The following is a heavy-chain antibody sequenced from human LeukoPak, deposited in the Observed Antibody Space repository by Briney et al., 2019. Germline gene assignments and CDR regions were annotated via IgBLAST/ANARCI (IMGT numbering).Heavy chain of an antibody. CDR2: ISSSTTYK. D-gene: IGHD1-1*01. V-gene: IGHV3-21*01. J-gene: IGHJ4*02. Sequence: PGGSLRLSCAASGFSFNTYTMKWVRQAPGKGLEWVSSISSSTTYKYYADSVKGRFTISRDNAKNSLYLQMKSLRAEDTAVYYCAGEGSQWNDLYWGQGTLVTVSS. CDR3: AGEGSQWNDLY. CDR1: GFSFNTYT.